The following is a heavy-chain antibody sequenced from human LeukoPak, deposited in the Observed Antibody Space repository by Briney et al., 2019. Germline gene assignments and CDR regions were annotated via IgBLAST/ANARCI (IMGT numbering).Heavy chain of an antibody. Sequence: ASVKVSCTASVYTFTGYYMHWVRQAPGQGLEWMGWINPNSGGTNYAQKFQGRVTMTRDTSISTAYMELSRLRSDDTAVYYCARGSGLLWFDVYYFDYWGQGTLVTVSS. CDR1: VYTFTGYY. CDR2: INPNSGGT. CDR3: ARGSGLLWFDVYYFDY. D-gene: IGHD3-10*01. V-gene: IGHV1-2*02. J-gene: IGHJ4*02.